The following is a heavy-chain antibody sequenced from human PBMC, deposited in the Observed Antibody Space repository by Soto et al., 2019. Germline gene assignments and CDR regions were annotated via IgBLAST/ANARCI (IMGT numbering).Heavy chain of an antibody. V-gene: IGHV3-48*03. CDR1: GFTFSSYE. J-gene: IGHJ3*02. CDR3: ARVHTVSGSYAFDI. D-gene: IGHD1-26*01. Sequence: GGSLRLSCAASGFTFSSYEMNWVRQAPGKGLEWVSYISSSGSTIYYADSVKGRFTISRDNAKNSLYLQMNSLRAEDTAVYSCARVHTVSGSYAFDIWGQGTMVTVSS. CDR2: ISSSGSTI.